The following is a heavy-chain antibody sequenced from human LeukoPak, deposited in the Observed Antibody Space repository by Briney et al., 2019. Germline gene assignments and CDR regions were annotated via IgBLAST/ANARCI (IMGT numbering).Heavy chain of an antibody. J-gene: IGHJ4*02. CDR1: GLTFPSYA. Sequence: GGSPRLSCAASGLTFPSYAQHWVRQAPGKGLEYVSAISTTGSRTYYAASVKGRFTISRDNSKSTMYLQMISLRPEDTAVYYCVTAYCSSTNCYGPEYWGRGTLVTVSS. CDR2: ISTTGSRT. CDR3: VTAYCSSTNCYGPEY. V-gene: IGHV3-64D*06. D-gene: IGHD2-2*01.